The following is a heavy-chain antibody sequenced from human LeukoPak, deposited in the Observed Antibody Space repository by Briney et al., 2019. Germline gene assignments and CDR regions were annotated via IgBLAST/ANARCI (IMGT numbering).Heavy chain of an antibody. CDR3: ASCSPGPYYYYGMDV. J-gene: IGHJ6*04. CDR1: GGTFSSYA. Sequence: SVKVSCKASGGTFSSYAISWVRQAPGQGLEWMGGIIPIFGTANYAQKFQGRVTITADKSTSTAYMELSSPRSEDTAVYYCASCSPGPYYYYGMDVWGKGTTVTVSS. D-gene: IGHD2-15*01. CDR2: IIPIFGTA. V-gene: IGHV1-69*06.